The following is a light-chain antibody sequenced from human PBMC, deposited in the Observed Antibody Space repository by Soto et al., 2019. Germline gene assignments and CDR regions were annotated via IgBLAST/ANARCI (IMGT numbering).Light chain of an antibody. CDR2: VAS. J-gene: IGKJ2*01. Sequence: EIVLTQSPATLSVSPGERATLSCRASQSVNQKLGWYQQKPGQAPRLLIYVASYRATGIPARFSGSGSGTEYTLTISNLQAEDFAVYYCQQCNNWPHTFGQGTRLESK. CDR1: QSVNQK. V-gene: IGKV3-15*01. CDR3: QQCNNWPHT.